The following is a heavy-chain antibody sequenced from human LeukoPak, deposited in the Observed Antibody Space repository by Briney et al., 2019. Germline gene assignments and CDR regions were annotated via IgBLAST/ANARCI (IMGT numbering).Heavy chain of an antibody. CDR1: GFTFTNYG. Sequence: GGSLRLSCAASGFTFTNYGMSWVRQAPGKGLEWVSAISGSGGSTYYADSVKGRFTISRDNAKNTLYLQMKSLRDGDAAVYYCARAQAVTGTGGFDPWGQGTLVTVSS. D-gene: IGHD6-19*01. V-gene: IGHV3-23*01. J-gene: IGHJ5*02. CDR2: ISGSGGST. CDR3: ARAQAVTGTGGFDP.